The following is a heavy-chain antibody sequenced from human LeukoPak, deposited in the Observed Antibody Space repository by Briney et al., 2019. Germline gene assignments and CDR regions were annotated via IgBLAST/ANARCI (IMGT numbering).Heavy chain of an antibody. CDR1: GYTFTSYG. Sequence: ASVKVSCKASGYTFTSYGMNWVRQAPGQGLEWMGWINTNTGNPTYAQGFTGRFVFSLDASVSTAYLQISSLKAEDTAVYYCAIPGSMVRGVGLAAFDIWGQGTMVTVSS. CDR3: AIPGSMVRGVGLAAFDI. J-gene: IGHJ3*02. D-gene: IGHD3-10*01. V-gene: IGHV7-4-1*02. CDR2: INTNTGNP.